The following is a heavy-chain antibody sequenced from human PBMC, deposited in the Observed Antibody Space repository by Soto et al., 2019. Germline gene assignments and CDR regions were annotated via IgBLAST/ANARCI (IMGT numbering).Heavy chain of an antibody. J-gene: IGHJ4*02. CDR3: VSPPGVPDY. CDR1: GGSISSSSHY. D-gene: IGHD6-6*01. Sequence: QLILQESGPVLVKPSATMSLTCTVSGGSISSSSHYWAWIRKPPGKGLEWMGSVSYRGDTYYKPSLKIRVTIFVGTSKCQFSRSLSSVPAADTAVYYCVSPPGVPDYWGQGTLVTVSS. CDR2: VSYRGDT. V-gene: IGHV4-39*01.